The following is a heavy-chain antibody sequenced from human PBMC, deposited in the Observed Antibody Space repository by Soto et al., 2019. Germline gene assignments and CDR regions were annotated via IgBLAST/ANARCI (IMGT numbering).Heavy chain of an antibody. D-gene: IGHD3-3*01. Sequence: PSETLSLTCTVSGGSISSGDYYWSWIRQPPGKGLEWIGYIYYSGSTNYNPSLKSRVTISVDTSKNQFSLKLSSVTAADTAVYYCARSITIFGVVLEAVEWFDPWGQGTLVTVSS. J-gene: IGHJ5*02. CDR1: GGSISSGDYY. CDR3: ARSITIFGVVLEAVEWFDP. CDR2: IYYSGST. V-gene: IGHV4-61*08.